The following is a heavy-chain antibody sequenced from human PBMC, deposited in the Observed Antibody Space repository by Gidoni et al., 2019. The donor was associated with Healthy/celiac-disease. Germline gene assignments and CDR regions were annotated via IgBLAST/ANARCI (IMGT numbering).Heavy chain of an antibody. CDR3: ARDLGYDFPRSYYYYGMDV. CDR1: GYTFTSYG. Sequence: QVQLVQSGAEVKKPGASVKVSCKASGYTFTSYGTSWVRQAPGQGLEWMGWISAYNGNTNYAQKLQGRVTMTTDTSTSTAYMELRSLRSDDTAVYYCARDLGYDFPRSYYYYGMDVWGQGTTVTVSS. CDR2: ISAYNGNT. D-gene: IGHD3-16*01. V-gene: IGHV1-18*04. J-gene: IGHJ6*02.